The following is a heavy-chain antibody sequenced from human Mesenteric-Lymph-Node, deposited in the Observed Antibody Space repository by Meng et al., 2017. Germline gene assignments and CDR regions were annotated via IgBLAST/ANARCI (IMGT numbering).Heavy chain of an antibody. J-gene: IGHJ4*02. Sequence: QLQLQESGPGLVKPAETLSLTCTVSGGSIKTNTYYWGWIRQPPGKGLEWIGSVYYTGTTYYNPPLGSRVSISIDTSKNQFSLKVTSVTAADTALYYCARDPTAVAGYFDYWGRGTLVTVSS. CDR2: VYYTGTT. CDR3: ARDPTAVAGYFDY. CDR1: GGSIKTNTYY. V-gene: IGHV4-39*07. D-gene: IGHD6-19*01.